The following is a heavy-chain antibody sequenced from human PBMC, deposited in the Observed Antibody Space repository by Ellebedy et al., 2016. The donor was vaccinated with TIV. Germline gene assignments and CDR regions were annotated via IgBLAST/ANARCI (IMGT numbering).Heavy chain of an antibody. Sequence: ASVKVSCXVSGYTLTELSMHWVRQAPGKGLEWMGGFDPEDGETIYAQKFQGRVTMTEDTSTDTAYMELSSLRSEDTAVYYCATSYQLLMERAFDIWGQGTMVTVSS. CDR2: FDPEDGET. D-gene: IGHD2-2*01. J-gene: IGHJ3*02. CDR3: ATSYQLLMERAFDI. V-gene: IGHV1-24*01. CDR1: GYTLTELS.